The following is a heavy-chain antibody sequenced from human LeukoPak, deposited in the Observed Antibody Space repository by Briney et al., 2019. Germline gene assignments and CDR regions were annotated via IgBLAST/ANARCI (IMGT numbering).Heavy chain of an antibody. J-gene: IGHJ4*02. V-gene: IGHV3-23*01. Sequence: GGSLRLSCAASGFTFSSYAMSWVRQAPGKGLEWVSAISGSGGSTYYADSVKAPLPISRDNSKNPLYLQINRLRAQDTAVYYFAKGGDYYHSSGYYYIGLQVQYYFHYWGQGTLVTVSS. CDR2: ISGSGGST. CDR1: GFTFSSYA. CDR3: AKGGDYYHSSGYYYIGLQVQYYFHY. D-gene: IGHD3-22*01.